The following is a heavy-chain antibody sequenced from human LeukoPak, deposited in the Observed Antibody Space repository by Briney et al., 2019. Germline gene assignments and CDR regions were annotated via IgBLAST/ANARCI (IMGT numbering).Heavy chain of an antibody. Sequence: SVKVSCKASGGTFSSYAISWVRQAPGQGLEWMGGIIPIFGTANYAQKFQGRVTIPADKSTSTAYMELSSLRSEDTAVYYCARGLGYSSGWYLGGYYYYYMDVWGKGTTVTVSS. CDR2: IIPIFGTA. V-gene: IGHV1-69*06. D-gene: IGHD6-19*01. J-gene: IGHJ6*03. CDR1: GGTFSSYA. CDR3: ARGLGYSSGWYLGGYYYYYMDV.